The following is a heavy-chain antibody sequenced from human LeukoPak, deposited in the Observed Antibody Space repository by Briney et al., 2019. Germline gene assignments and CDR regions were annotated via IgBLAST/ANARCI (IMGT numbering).Heavy chain of an antibody. CDR2: ISYSGNT. V-gene: IGHV4-39*01. Sequence: PSETLSLTCTVSGGSISSSSYYWGWIRQPPGTGLEWIGSISYSGNTYYNPSLKSRLTISADTSKNQFSLKLSSVTAADTAVYYCVRPDCTSISCPIDYWGQGTLVTVSS. CDR1: GGSISSSSYY. D-gene: IGHD2-2*01. J-gene: IGHJ4*02. CDR3: VRPDCTSISCPIDY.